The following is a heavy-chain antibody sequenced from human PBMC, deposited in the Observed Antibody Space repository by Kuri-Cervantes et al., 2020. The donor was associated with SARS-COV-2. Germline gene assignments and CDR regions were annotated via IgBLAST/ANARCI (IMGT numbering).Heavy chain of an antibody. D-gene: IGHD4-23*01. CDR3: ARPGGFLDV. CDR2: INHSGST. V-gene: IGHV4-38-2*01. Sequence: SETLSLTCAVSGYSISSGYYWGWIRQPPGKGLEWIGEINHSGSTNYNPSLKSRVTISVDTSNNQFSLKLSSVTAADTAVYYCARPGGFLDVWGKGTTVTVSS. CDR1: GYSISSGYY. J-gene: IGHJ6*04.